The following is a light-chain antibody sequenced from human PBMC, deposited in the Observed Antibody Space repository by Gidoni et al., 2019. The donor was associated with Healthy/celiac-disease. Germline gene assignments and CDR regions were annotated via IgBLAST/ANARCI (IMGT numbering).Light chain of an antibody. J-gene: IGLJ2*01. CDR3: QAWDSSTGV. CDR1: KLGDKY. V-gene: IGLV3-1*01. CDR2: QDS. Sequence: YELTQPPSASVSPGQTASITCSGDKLGDKYACWYQQKPGQSPVLVIYQDSKRPSGIPERFSGSNSGNTATLTISGTQAMDEADYYCQAWDSSTGVFGGGTKLTVL.